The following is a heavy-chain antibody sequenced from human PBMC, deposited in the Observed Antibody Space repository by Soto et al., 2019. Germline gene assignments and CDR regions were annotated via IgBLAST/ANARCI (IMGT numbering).Heavy chain of an antibody. CDR1: GFIFSSYG. D-gene: IGHD6-13*01. J-gene: IGHJ4*02. CDR2: IWYDGSKT. CDR3: AREISSTWPFEY. Sequence: GGSLRLSCTASGFIFSSYGMHWVRQAPGKGLERVAVIWYDGSKTYYADSVKGRFSISRDNSKDTLYLEITSLRADDTAVYYCAREISSTWPFEYWGQGTRVTVSS. V-gene: IGHV3-33*01.